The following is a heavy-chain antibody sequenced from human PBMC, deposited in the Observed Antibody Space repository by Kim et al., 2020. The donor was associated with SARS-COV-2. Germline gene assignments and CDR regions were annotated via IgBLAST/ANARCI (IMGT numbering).Heavy chain of an antibody. D-gene: IGHD2-2*01. CDR3: ARAGEYQLLHPFDY. Sequence: ADSVKGRFTISRDNAKNSLYLQMNSLRDEDTAVYYCARAGEYQLLHPFDYWGQGTLVTVSS. J-gene: IGHJ4*02. V-gene: IGHV3-48*02.